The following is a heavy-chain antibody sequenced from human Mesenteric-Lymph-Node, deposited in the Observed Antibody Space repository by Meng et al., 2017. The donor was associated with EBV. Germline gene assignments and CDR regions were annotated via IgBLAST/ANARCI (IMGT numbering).Heavy chain of an antibody. CDR3: AKSTFTSGGVIEPFDY. CDR2: MNPKTGST. V-gene: IGHV1-8*01. J-gene: IGHJ4*02. CDR1: GYTFTTND. Sequence: SGPKLKNPWASTKVSCKASGYTFTTNDINWVRQAAGQGLEWMGWMNPKTGSTGYAQKFQGRVTMTRNTSISTAYMELSSLRSEDTAVYYCAKSTFTSGGVIEPFDYWGQGTLVTVSS. D-gene: IGHD3-16*02.